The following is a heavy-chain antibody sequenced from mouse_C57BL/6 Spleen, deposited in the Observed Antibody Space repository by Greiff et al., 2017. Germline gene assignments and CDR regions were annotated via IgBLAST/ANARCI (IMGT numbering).Heavy chain of an antibody. D-gene: IGHD2-1*01. CDR2: ISSGSSTI. J-gene: IGHJ3*01. CDR3: APSGNGFAY. CDR1: GFTFSDYG. Sequence: EVKLMESGGGLVKPGGSLKLSCAASGFTFSDYGMHWVRQAPEKGLEWVAYISSGSSTIYYADTVKGRFTISRDNAKNTLFLQMTSLRSEDTAMYYCAPSGNGFAYWGQGTLVTVSA. V-gene: IGHV5-17*01.